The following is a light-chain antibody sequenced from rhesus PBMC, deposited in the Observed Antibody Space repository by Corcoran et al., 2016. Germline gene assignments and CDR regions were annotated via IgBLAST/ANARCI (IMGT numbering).Light chain of an antibody. CDR1: QGISTY. CDR2: AAS. CDR3: LQFNNNPWT. Sequence: DIQMTQSPSSLSASVGDRVSITCRASQGISTYLNWYQQRPGKPPKRLIYAASNLDSGVPSRFSGSGSWTDFTLTISSLQSEDFATYFCLQFNNNPWTFGQGTKVEIK. J-gene: IGKJ1*01. V-gene: IGKV1-43*01.